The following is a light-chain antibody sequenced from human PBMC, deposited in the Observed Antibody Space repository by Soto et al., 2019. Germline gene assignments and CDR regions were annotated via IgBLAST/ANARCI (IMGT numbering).Light chain of an antibody. V-gene: IGLV2-14*01. CDR3: SSYTGRNTVV. CDR1: SGDVGACNS. Sequence: QPVLTQPASVSGSPGQSITISCTGSSGDVGACNSVSWYQQHPDKAPKLIIYAVSNRPSGVSSRFSGSKSGNTASLTISGLQAEDEADYYCSSYTGRNTVVFGGGTKLTVL. J-gene: IGLJ2*01. CDR2: AVS.